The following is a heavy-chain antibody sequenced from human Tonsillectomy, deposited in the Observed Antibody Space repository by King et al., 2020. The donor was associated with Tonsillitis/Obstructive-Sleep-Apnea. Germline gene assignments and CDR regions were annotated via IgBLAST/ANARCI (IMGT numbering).Heavy chain of an antibody. D-gene: IGHD3-22*01. V-gene: IGHV3-72*01. CDR2: IRNKGNSYTT. J-gene: IGHJ5*02. Sequence: QLVESGGGLVQPGGSLRLSCTASRFTFRDHYMDWVRQAPGKGLEWVGRIRNKGNSYTTEYAASVRDRFSILRDDSKDSLFLQMTSLKTEDTAVYYCARGEYDSNGYYLDHWGQGTLVTVSS. CDR3: ARGEYDSNGYYLDH. CDR1: RFTFRDHY.